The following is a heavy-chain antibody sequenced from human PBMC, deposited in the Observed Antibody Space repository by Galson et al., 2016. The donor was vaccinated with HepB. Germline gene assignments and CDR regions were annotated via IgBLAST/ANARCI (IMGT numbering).Heavy chain of an antibody. CDR1: GLSFSPYA. J-gene: IGHJ6*02. D-gene: IGHD3/OR15-3a*01. V-gene: IGHV3-23*01. Sequence: SLRLSCAASGLSFSPYAVSWVRQAPGKGLEWVSAINGTGTITKYADSVKGRFTISRDNSKNTMYLQVNSLRAEDTAVYSCARGGLGNYYAYGMDVWGHGTTVTVSS. CDR3: ARGGLGNYYAYGMDV. CDR2: INGTGTIT.